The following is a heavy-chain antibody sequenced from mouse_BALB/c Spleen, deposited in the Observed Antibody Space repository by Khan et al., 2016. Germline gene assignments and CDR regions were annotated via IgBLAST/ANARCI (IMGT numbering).Heavy chain of an antibody. CDR2: ILPGSGST. CDR3: ASGAY. CDR1: GYTFSRHW. V-gene: IGHV1-9*01. J-gene: IGHJ3*01. Sequence: QVQLQQPGAELMKPGASVKISCKATGYTFSRHWIEWVKERPGHGLVWIGEILPGSGSTDYNEKFNGQAPFTSEPSSNTAYIQLSGLTSEDSAVYYCASGAYWGQGTLVTVSA.